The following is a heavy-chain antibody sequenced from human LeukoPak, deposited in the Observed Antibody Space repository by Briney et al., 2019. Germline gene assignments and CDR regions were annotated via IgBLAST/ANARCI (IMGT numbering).Heavy chain of an antibody. J-gene: IGHJ4*02. CDR2: IYYSGST. D-gene: IGHD4-11*01. Sequence: SETLSLTCSVSGGSISSSNYYWGWIRQSPRKGLEWIGSIYYSGSTYYNPSLKSRLTISVDTTKNQFSLKLSSVTAADTAVYYCVRQKITTSDYWGQGNMVTVSS. CDR3: VRQKITTSDY. CDR1: GGSISSSNYY. V-gene: IGHV4-39*01.